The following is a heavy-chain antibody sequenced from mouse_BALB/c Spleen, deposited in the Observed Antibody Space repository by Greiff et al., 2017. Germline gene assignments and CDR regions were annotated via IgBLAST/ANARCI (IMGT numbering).Heavy chain of an antibody. J-gene: IGHJ3*01. CDR3: ARDGGGYYGFAY. CDR2: ISNLAYSI. D-gene: IGHD1-1*01. V-gene: IGHV5-15*02. CDR1: GFTFSDYG. Sequence: EVKLMESGGGLVQPGGSRKLSCAASGFTFSDYGMAWVRQAPGKGPEWVAFISNLAYSIYYADTVTGRFTISRENAKNTLYLEMSSLRSEDTAMYYCARDGGGYYGFAYWGQGTLVTVSA.